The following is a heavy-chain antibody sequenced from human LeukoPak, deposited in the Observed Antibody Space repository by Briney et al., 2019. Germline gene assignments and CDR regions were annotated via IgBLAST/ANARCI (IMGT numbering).Heavy chain of an antibody. Sequence: ASVKVSCKASGYTFTGYDINWVRQATGQGLEWMGWMNPNSGNTGYAQKFQGRVTITRNTSISTAYMELSSLRSEDTAVYYCARGLDDSSGYYADYWGQGTLVTVSS. CDR3: ARGLDDSSGYYADY. D-gene: IGHD3-22*01. CDR1: GYTFTGYD. J-gene: IGHJ4*02. V-gene: IGHV1-8*03. CDR2: MNPNSGNT.